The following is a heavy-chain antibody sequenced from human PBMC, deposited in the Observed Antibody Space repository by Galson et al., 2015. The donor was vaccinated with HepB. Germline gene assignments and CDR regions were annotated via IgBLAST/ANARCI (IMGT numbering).Heavy chain of an antibody. CDR3: ARGGNYDFWSGYLYGMDV. J-gene: IGHJ6*02. Sequence: LSLTCTVSGGSISSYYWSWIRQPPGKGLEWIGYIYYSGSTNYNPSLKSRVTISVDTSKNQFSLKLSSVTAADTAVYYCARGGNYDFWSGYLYGMDVWGQGTTVTVSS. CDR2: IYYSGST. V-gene: IGHV4-59*01. CDR1: GGSISSYY. D-gene: IGHD3-3*01.